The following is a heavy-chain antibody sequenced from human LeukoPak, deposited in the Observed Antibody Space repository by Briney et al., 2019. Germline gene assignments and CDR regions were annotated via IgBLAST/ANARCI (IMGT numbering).Heavy chain of an antibody. CDR3: ARDRCNSTTCASRGAFDI. J-gene: IGHJ3*02. CDR2: IYHSGST. CDR1: GGSISSGGYY. D-gene: IGHD2-2*01. Sequence: PSETLSLTCTVSGGSISSGGYYWSWIRQPPGKGLEWIGYIYHSGSTYYNPSLKSRVTMSVDTSKNQFSLKMTSVTAADTAVYYCARDRCNSTTCASRGAFDIWGQGTMVTVSS. V-gene: IGHV4-30-2*01.